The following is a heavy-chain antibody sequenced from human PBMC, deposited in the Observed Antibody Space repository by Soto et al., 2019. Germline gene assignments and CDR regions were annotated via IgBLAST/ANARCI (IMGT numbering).Heavy chain of an antibody. V-gene: IGHV3-23*01. D-gene: IGHD3-22*01. CDR1: GFAFSSYG. Sequence: EVQLLESGGGLVQPGGSLRLSCVASGFAFSSYGMSWVRQAPGKGPEWVSHIGDRIIVTYYAESVKGRFTISRDNSRNTLYRQMNRLRVEDTAVYYCAKKEVLIGNGGLDIWGQGTMVIASS. CDR3: AKKEVLIGNGGLDI. CDR2: IGDRIIVT. J-gene: IGHJ3*02.